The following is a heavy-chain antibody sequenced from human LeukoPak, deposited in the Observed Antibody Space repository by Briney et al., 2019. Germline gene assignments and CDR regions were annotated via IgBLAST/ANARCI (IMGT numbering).Heavy chain of an antibody. V-gene: IGHV4-34*01. CDR2: INHSGST. CDR1: GGSFSGYY. CDR3: ARLYCSGGSCY. Sequence: PSETLSLTCAVYGGSFSGYYWSWIRQPPGKRLEWIGEINHSGSTNYNPSLKSRVTISVDTSKNQFSLKLSSVTAADTAVYYCARLYCSGGSCYWGQGTLVTVSS. D-gene: IGHD2-15*01. J-gene: IGHJ4*02.